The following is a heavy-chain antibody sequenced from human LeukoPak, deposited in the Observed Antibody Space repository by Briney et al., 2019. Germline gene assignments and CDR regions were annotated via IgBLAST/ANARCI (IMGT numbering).Heavy chain of an antibody. V-gene: IGHV1-2*02. J-gene: IGHJ5*02. Sequence: GASVKVSCKASGYTFTGYYMHWVRQAPGQGLEWMGWINPNSGGTNYAQKFQGRVTMTRDTSISTAYMELGRLRSDDTAVYYCARDRYDILTGYYSWFDPWGQGTLVTVSS. CDR3: ARDRYDILTGYYSWFDP. D-gene: IGHD3-9*01. CDR2: INPNSGGT. CDR1: GYTFTGYY.